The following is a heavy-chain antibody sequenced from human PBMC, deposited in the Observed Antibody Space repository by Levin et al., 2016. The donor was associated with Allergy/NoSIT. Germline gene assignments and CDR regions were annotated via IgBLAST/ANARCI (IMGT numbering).Heavy chain of an antibody. J-gene: IGHJ6*02. CDR3: ASVGSGTPLYYYYGMDV. D-gene: IGHD6-19*01. Sequence: SETLSLTCTVSGGSISSYYWSWIRQPPGKGLEWIGYIYYSGSTNYNPSLKSRVTISVDTSKNQFSLKLSSVTAADTAVYYCASVGSGTPLYYYYGMDVWGQGTTVTVSS. CDR2: IYYSGST. CDR1: GGSISSYY. V-gene: IGHV4-59*12.